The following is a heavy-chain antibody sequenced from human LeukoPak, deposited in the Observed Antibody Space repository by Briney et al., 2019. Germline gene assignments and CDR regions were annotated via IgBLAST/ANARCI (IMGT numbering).Heavy chain of an antibody. Sequence: ASVKVSCKASGGTFSSYAISWVRQAPGQGLEWMGRIIPIFGTANYAQKFQGRVTITADKSTSTAYMELSSLRSEDTAVYYCARSYDSSGYYILDYWGQGTLVTVSS. V-gene: IGHV1-69*06. D-gene: IGHD3-22*01. CDR3: ARSYDSSGYYILDY. J-gene: IGHJ4*02. CDR2: IIPIFGTA. CDR1: GGTFSSYA.